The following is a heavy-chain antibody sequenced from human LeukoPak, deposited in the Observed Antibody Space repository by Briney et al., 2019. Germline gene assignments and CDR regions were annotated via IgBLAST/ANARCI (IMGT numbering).Heavy chain of an antibody. D-gene: IGHD3-22*01. CDR3: ARYDSSGYYYDDHTYYYGMDV. V-gene: IGHV1-69*04. Sequence: SVKVSCKTSGGTFSSYAISWVRQAPGQGLEWMGRIIPILGIANYAQKFQGRVTITADKSTSTAYMELSSLRSEDTAVYYCARYDSSGYYYDDHTYYYGMDVWGQGTTVTVSS. CDR1: GGTFSSYA. CDR2: IIPILGIA. J-gene: IGHJ6*02.